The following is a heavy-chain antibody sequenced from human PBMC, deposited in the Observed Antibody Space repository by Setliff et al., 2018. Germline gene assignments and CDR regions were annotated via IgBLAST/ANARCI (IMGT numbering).Heavy chain of an antibody. CDR3: ARYDSSGYSENYYFDY. J-gene: IGHJ4*02. V-gene: IGHV4-38-2*01. Sequence: SETLSLTCAVSGYSISSGYYWGWIRQPPGKGLEWIGSIYHSGGTYYNPSLKSRVTMFVDTSKNQFSLILYSVTAADTAIYYCARYDSSGYSENYYFDYWGQGTLVTVSS. CDR2: IYHSGGT. CDR1: GYSISSGYY. D-gene: IGHD3-22*01.